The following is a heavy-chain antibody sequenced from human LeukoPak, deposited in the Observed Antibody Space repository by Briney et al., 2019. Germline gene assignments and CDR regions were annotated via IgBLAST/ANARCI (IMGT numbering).Heavy chain of an antibody. CDR1: GGTFSSYA. V-gene: IGHV1-69*01. Sequence: GSSVKVPCKASGGTFSSYAISWVRQAPGQGLEWMGGIIPIFGTANYTQKFQGRVTITADESTSTAYMELSSLRSEDTAVYYCARGNSGYSYGPFDYWGQGTLVTVSS. J-gene: IGHJ4*02. CDR3: ARGNSGYSYGPFDY. CDR2: IIPIFGTA. D-gene: IGHD5-18*01.